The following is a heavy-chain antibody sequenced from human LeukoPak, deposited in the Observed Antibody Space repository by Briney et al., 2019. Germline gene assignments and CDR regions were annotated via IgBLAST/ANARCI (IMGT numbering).Heavy chain of an antibody. CDR3: ARMDIVTELYFQH. D-gene: IGHD5-12*01. CDR1: GGSISSYY. J-gene: IGHJ1*01. Sequence: PSETLSLTCTVSGGSISSYYWSWIRQPPGKGLDWIGYIYYSGSTNYNPSLKSRVTISVDTSKNQFSLKLSSVTAADTAVYYCARMDIVTELYFQHWGQGTLVTVSS. CDR2: IYYSGST. V-gene: IGHV4-59*01.